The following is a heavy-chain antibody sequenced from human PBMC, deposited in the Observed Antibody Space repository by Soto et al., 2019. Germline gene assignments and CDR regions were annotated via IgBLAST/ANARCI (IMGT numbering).Heavy chain of an antibody. Sequence: GGSLSLSCAASGFTFSSYAMHWVRQAPGKGLEWVAVISYDGSNKYYADSVKGRFTISRDNSKNTLYLQMNSLRAEDTAVYYCARDFSRDYYDSRGNNYWGQGTLVTVSS. D-gene: IGHD3-22*01. J-gene: IGHJ4*02. CDR3: ARDFSRDYYDSRGNNY. V-gene: IGHV3-30-3*01. CDR1: GFTFSSYA. CDR2: ISYDGSNK.